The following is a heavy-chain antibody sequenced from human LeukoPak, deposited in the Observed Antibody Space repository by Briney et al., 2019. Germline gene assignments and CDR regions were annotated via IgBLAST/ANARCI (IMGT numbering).Heavy chain of an antibody. CDR1: GFTFSSYG. J-gene: IGHJ4*02. Sequence: PGGSLRLSCAASGFTFSSYGMHWVRQAPGKGLEWVAFIRYDGSNKYYADSVKGRFTISRDNSKNALYLQMNSLRAEDTAVYYCAKDLRSSSWYVSWGQGTLVTVSS. D-gene: IGHD6-13*01. CDR2: IRYDGSNK. V-gene: IGHV3-30*02. CDR3: AKDLRSSSWYVS.